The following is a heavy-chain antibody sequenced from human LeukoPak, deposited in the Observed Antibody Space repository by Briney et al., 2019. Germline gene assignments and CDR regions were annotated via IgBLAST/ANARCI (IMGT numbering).Heavy chain of an antibody. V-gene: IGHV3-21*01. Sequence: GGSLRLSCAASGFTFSTYSMNWVRQAPGKGLEWVSSIISSSSYIYYADSVKGRFTISRDNAKNSLYLQMNSLRAEDTAVYYCARDPQYCSGGSCYSFGYWGQGTLVTVSS. J-gene: IGHJ4*02. CDR2: IISSSSYI. CDR1: GFTFSTYS. D-gene: IGHD2-15*01. CDR3: ARDPQYCSGGSCYSFGY.